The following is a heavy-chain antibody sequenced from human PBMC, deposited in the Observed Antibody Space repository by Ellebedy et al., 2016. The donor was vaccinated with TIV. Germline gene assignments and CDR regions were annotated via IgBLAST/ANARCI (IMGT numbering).Heavy chain of an antibody. J-gene: IGHJ1*01. CDR3: ARVKLAVAGAEYFQH. CDR1: GGTFSSYA. V-gene: IGHV1-69*06. D-gene: IGHD6-19*01. CDR2: IIPIFGTA. Sequence: SVKVSXXASGGTFSSYAISWVRQAPGQGLEWMGGIIPIFGTANYAQKFQGRVTITADKSTSTAYMELSSLRSEDTAVYYCARVKLAVAGAEYFQHWGQGTLVTVSS.